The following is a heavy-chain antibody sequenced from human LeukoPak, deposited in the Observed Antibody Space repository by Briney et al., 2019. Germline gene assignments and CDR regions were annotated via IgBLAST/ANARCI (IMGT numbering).Heavy chain of an antibody. CDR2: VYTSGTT. Sequence: SETLSLTCTVSGGSISGYYWSWFRQPAGKGLEWIGRVYTSGTTNYNPSLKSRVTMSIDTSKNQFSLKLTSVTAADTAVYYCARGFGHPWGQGTLVTVSS. CDR3: ARGFGHP. J-gene: IGHJ5*02. V-gene: IGHV4-4*07. CDR1: GGSISGYY. D-gene: IGHD3-10*01.